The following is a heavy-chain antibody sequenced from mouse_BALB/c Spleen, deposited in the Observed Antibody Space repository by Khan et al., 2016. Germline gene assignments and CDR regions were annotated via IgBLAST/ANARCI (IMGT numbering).Heavy chain of an antibody. CDR3: ARMYYGDY. D-gene: IGHD1-1*01. CDR1: GFSIQDTY. V-gene: IGHV14-3*02. J-gene: IGHJ2*01. CDR2: IDPPNDNT. Sequence: VQLQQSGAELVKPGASVKLSCTASGFSIQDTYIHWVRQRPEQGLDWIGRIDPPNDNTKYDPKFQCKATITADTSSNTAYLQLSSLTYEDTAVYYCARMYYGDYWGQGTTLTVSS.